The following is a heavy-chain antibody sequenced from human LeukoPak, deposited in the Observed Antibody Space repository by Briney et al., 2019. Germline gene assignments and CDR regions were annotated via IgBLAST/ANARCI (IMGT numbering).Heavy chain of an antibody. CDR3: ARETQCTNGVCYRLNYYYYYMDV. CDR2: ISSSSSYI. V-gene: IGHV3-21*01. Sequence: KAGGSLRLFCAASGFTFSSYSMKWLRHAPGKGLEGVSSISSSSSYIYYADSVKGRFTISRDNAKNSLYLQMSSLRAEDTAVYYCARETQCTNGVCYRLNYYYYYMDVWGKGTTVTVSS. D-gene: IGHD2-8*01. J-gene: IGHJ6*03. CDR1: GFTFSSYS.